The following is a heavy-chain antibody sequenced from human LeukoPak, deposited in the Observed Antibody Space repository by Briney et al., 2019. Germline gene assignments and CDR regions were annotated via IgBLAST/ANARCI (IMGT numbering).Heavy chain of an antibody. CDR1: AFTFSNHA. CDR3: AKKSPIFGVVIPLFDY. V-gene: IGHV3-23*01. CDR2: ISGSGGYT. D-gene: IGHD3-3*01. J-gene: IGHJ4*02. Sequence: GGSLRLSCAASAFTFSNHAMSWVRQAPGKGLEWVSGISGSGGYTYYADSVKGRFTVSRDNSKNTLYLQVNSLRAEDTAVYHCAKKSPIFGVVIPLFDYWGQGTLVSVSS.